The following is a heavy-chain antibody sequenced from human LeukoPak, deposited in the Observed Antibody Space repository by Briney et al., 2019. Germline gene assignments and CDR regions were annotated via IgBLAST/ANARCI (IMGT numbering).Heavy chain of an antibody. J-gene: IGHJ3*02. V-gene: IGHV3-21*01. CDR2: ISSSSTYI. D-gene: IGHD1-1*01. Sequence: GGSLRLSCAASGFTFSSYSMNWVRQAPGKGLEWVSSISSSSTYIYYADSVKGRFTISRDDAKNSLYLQTNSLRAEDTAVYYCARDHEQVVQLDAFDIWGQGTMVTVSS. CDR3: ARDHEQVVQLDAFDI. CDR1: GFTFSSYS.